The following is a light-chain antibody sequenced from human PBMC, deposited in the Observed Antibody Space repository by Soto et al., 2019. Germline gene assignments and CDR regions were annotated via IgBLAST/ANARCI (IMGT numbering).Light chain of an antibody. Sequence: EIVMTQSPATVSVSPGERATLSCRASQSVSSNLAWYHQKPGQAPRLLIYGSSTRATGIPARFSGSGSGTDFTLSISSLEPEDFAVYYCQQRSNWPPTFGQGTRL. CDR2: GSS. V-gene: IGKV3-11*01. CDR1: QSVSSN. CDR3: QQRSNWPPT. J-gene: IGKJ5*01.